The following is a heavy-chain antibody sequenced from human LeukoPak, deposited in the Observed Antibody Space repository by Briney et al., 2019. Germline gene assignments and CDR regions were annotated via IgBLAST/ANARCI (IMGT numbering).Heavy chain of an antibody. CDR2: INPNSGGT. J-gene: IGHJ4*02. V-gene: IGHV1-2*06. CDR1: GYTFTGYY. Sequence: ASVKVSCKASGYTFTGYYMHWVRQAPGQGLEWMGRINPNSGGTNYAQKFQGRVTITRDTSASTAYMELSSLRSEDTAVYYCARDHGYYYDSSGYYFSPYYFDYWGQGTLVTVSS. D-gene: IGHD3-22*01. CDR3: ARDHGYYYDSSGYYFSPYYFDY.